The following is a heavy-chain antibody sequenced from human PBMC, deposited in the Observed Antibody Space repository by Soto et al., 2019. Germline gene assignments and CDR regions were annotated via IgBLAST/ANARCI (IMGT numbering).Heavy chain of an antibody. J-gene: IGHJ6*02. CDR2: IIPIFGTA. Sequence: QMQLVQSGAEVKKPGSSVKVSCKASGGTFSSYAISWVRQARGQELEWMGGIIPIFGTANYAQKFQGRVTITADESTSTAYMELSSLRSEDTAVYYSARDPVGITGTTGYYYYYGMDVWGQGTTVTVSS. V-gene: IGHV1-69*01. CDR3: ARDPVGITGTTGYYYYYGMDV. D-gene: IGHD1-7*01. CDR1: GGTFSSYA.